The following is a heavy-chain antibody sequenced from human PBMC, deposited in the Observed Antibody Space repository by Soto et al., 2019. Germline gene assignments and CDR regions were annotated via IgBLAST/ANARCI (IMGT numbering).Heavy chain of an antibody. CDR3: ARLAGTKTYYFDY. CDR1: GYTFSNYH. CDR2: INPNSGGT. Sequence: ASVKVSCKASGYTFSNYHTHWVRQAPGQGLEWMGWINPNSGGTNYAQKFQGWVTMTRDTSISTAYMELSRLRSDDTAVYYCARLAGTKTYYFDYWGQGTLVTVSS. J-gene: IGHJ4*02. V-gene: IGHV1-2*04. D-gene: IGHD1-7*01.